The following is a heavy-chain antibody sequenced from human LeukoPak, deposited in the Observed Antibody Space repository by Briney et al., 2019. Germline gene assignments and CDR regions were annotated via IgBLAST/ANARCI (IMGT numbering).Heavy chain of an antibody. V-gene: IGHV3-30*18. CDR3: AKATSPYDYVWGTSD. D-gene: IGHD3-16*01. CDR1: DITFSSYG. J-gene: IGHJ4*02. CDR2: TSYNGRES. Sequence: GGSLRLSCEASDITFSSYGMHWVRQAPGKGLEWVAVTSYNGRESYYVDSVKGRFTISRDNSKNTLYLQMNSVTTDDTAVYYCAKATSPYDYVWGTSDWGQGTLVTVSS.